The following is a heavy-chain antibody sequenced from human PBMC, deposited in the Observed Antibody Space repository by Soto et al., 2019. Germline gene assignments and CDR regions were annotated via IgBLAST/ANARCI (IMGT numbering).Heavy chain of an antibody. V-gene: IGHV3-11*01. J-gene: IGHJ4*02. CDR2: ISGDATTT. CDR3: ASDPYYYASGF. D-gene: IGHD3-10*01. Sequence: GGSLRLSCAASGFRFSDHYMTWIRQAPGKGLEWVSKISGDATTTYYADSVKGRFTVSRDNAKNSVYLQMNSLRVEDTAVYYCASDPYYYASGFWGQGTLVTVSS. CDR1: GFRFSDHY.